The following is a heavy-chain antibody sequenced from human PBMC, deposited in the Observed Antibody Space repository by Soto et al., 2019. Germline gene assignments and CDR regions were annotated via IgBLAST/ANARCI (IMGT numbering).Heavy chain of an antibody. CDR3: AKAYRSDWYSDY. J-gene: IGHJ4*02. CDR2: ISGSGGST. D-gene: IGHD6-25*01. V-gene: IGHV3-23*01. Sequence: EVHLLESGGGLVQPGGSLRLSCAASGFTFSSCAMSWVRQAPGKGLEWVSTISGSGGSTYYADSVKGRFTISRDNSKNTLYRQMNSLRAEDTAIYYWAKAYRSDWYSDYWGQGTLVTVSS. CDR1: GFTFSSCA.